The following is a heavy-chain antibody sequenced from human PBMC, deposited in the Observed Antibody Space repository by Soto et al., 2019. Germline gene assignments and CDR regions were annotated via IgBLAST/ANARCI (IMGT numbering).Heavy chain of an antibody. D-gene: IGHD3-10*01. CDR2: IYHSGST. CDR3: ARDRKLWFGEYYGMDV. J-gene: IGHJ6*02. Sequence: SETLSLTCAVSGGSISSSNWWSWVRQPPGKGLEWIGEIYHSGSTNYNPSLKSRVTISVDKSKNQFSLKLSSVTAADTAVYYCARDRKLWFGEYYGMDVCGQGTTVTVSS. CDR1: GGSISSSNW. V-gene: IGHV4-4*02.